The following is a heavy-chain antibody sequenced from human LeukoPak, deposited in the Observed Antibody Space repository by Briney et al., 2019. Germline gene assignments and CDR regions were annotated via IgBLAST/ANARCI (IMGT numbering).Heavy chain of an antibody. CDR3: AKDMTDSRTYYYYYAVDV. J-gene: IGHJ6*02. Sequence: GGSLRLSCAASGFTFSTYAMHWVRQAPGKGLEWVAVISYDGSNKYYADSVKGRFTISRDNSKNSLYLQMSSLKTEDTALYYCAKDMTDSRTYYYYYAVDVWGQGTTVTVSS. D-gene: IGHD3-22*01. CDR2: ISYDGSNK. CDR1: GFTFSTYA. V-gene: IGHV3-30-3*01.